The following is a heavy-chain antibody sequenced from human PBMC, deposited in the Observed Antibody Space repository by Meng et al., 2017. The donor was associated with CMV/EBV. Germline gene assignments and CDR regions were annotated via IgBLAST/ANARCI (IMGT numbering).Heavy chain of an antibody. J-gene: IGHJ3*02. V-gene: IGHV1-8*03. Sequence: ASVKVSCKASGYTFTSYDINWVRQATGQGLEWMGWMNPSSGNTGYAQKFQGRVTITRDTSISTAYMELSSLRSEDTAVYYCARANEHHDFWSGYYRAFDIWGQGTMVTVSS. D-gene: IGHD3-3*01. CDR1: GYTFTSYD. CDR3: ARANEHHDFWSGYYRAFDI. CDR2: MNPSSGNT.